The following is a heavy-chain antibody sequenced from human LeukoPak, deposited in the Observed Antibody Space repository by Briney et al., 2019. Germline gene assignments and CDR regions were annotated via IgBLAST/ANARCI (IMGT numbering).Heavy chain of an antibody. CDR1: GFTFGSYA. CDR2: ISGSGGSP. CDR3: AKAQHSSIWGYFDY. D-gene: IGHD6-13*01. Sequence: GGSLRLSCAASGFTFGSYAMSWVRQAPGKGLERVSTISGSGGSPYYADSVKGRFTISRDNSKNTLYLQMNSLRAEDTAVFYCAKAQHSSIWGYFDYWGQGTLVTVSS. V-gene: IGHV3-23*01. J-gene: IGHJ4*02.